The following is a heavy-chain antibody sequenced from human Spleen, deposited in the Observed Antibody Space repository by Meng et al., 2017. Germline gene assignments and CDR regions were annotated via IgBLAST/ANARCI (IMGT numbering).Heavy chain of an antibody. V-gene: IGHV5-51*01. D-gene: IGHD3-22*01. CDR1: GYTFTNYW. J-gene: IGHJ5*02. CDR2: IYPGDSDT. Sequence: GESLKISCKGSGYTFTNYWIGWVRQMPGKGLEWMGIIYPGDSDTRYSPSFQGQVTISADKSISTAYLQWSSLKASDTAMYYCARLIGALDYYDSSGLNWFDPWGQGTLVTVSS. CDR3: ARLIGALDYYDSSGLNWFDP.